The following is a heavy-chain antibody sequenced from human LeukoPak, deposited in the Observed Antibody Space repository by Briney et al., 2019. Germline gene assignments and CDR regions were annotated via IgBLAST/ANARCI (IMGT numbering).Heavy chain of an antibody. D-gene: IGHD4-23*01. CDR2: LYSGGST. CDR3: ATAGGNAPRLLDY. Sequence: PGGSLRLSRAASGFTFSSNYMSWVRQAPGKGLEWVSSLYSGGSTDYAGSVKGRFTISRDKSQNTLYLQMSSLRVEDTAVYYCATAGGNAPRLLDYWGQGTLVTVSS. CDR1: GFTFSSNY. J-gene: IGHJ4*02. V-gene: IGHV3-66*02.